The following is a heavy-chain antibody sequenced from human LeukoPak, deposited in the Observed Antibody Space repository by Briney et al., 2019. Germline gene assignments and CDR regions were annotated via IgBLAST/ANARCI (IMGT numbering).Heavy chain of an antibody. CDR1: GFTFSSYA. Sequence: GGSLRLSCAASGFTFSSYAMHWVRQAPGKGLEWVAVISYDGSNKYYADSVKGRFTISRDNSKNTLYLQMNSLRAEDTAVYYCASTCYDSSGYYYSYWGQGTLVTVSS. J-gene: IGHJ4*02. CDR2: ISYDGSNK. CDR3: ASTCYDSSGYYYSY. D-gene: IGHD3-22*01. V-gene: IGHV3-30-3*01.